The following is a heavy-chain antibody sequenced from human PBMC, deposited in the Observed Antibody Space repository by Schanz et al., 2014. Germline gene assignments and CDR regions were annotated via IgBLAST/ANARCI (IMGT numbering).Heavy chain of an antibody. V-gene: IGHV3-23*01. J-gene: IGHJ4*02. D-gene: IGHD1-20*01. CDR3: ANNWNLDY. CDR2: ISGRDGST. CDR1: GFTFSSYA. Sequence: EVQLLESGGGLVQPGGSLRLSCAASGFTFSSYAMTWVRQAPGMGLEWVSAISGRDGSTYYADSVRSRFTISRDNSKNTLYLQMNSLRAEDTAVYYCANNWNLDYWGQGTLVTVSS.